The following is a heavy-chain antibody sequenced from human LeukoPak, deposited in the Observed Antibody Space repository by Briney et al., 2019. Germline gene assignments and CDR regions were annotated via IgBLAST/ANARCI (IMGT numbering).Heavy chain of an antibody. CDR3: ARDHPIVVVPAALPNYMDV. D-gene: IGHD2-2*01. J-gene: IGHJ6*03. CDR1: GFTFSSYA. Sequence: AGGSLRLSCAASGFTFSSYAMSWVRQAPGKGLEWVSAISGSGGSTYYADSVKGRFTISRDNSKNTLYLQMNSLRAEDTAVYYCARDHPIVVVPAALPNYMDVWGKGTTVTVSS. CDR2: ISGSGGST. V-gene: IGHV3-23*01.